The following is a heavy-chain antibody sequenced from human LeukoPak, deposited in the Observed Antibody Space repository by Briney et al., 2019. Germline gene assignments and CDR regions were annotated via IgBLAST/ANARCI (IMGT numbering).Heavy chain of an antibody. V-gene: IGHV3-33*01. CDR3: AREEGDPSSGWYQNWFDP. Sequence: GGSLRLSCAASGFPFSSYGMHGVRQAPGKGLEGVAVLWYDGSNKYYADSVKGRFTISRDNSKNTLYLQMNSLRAEDTAVYYCAREEGDPSSGWYQNWFDPWGQGTLVTVSS. CDR2: LWYDGSNK. J-gene: IGHJ5*02. CDR1: GFPFSSYG. D-gene: IGHD6-19*01.